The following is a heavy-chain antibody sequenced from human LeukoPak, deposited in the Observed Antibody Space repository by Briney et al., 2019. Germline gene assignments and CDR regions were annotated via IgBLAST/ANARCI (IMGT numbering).Heavy chain of an antibody. Sequence: SETLSLTCTVSGGSISSSSYYWGWIRQPPGKGLEWIGSIYYSGSTYYNPSLKSRVTISVDTSKNQFSLKLSSVTAADTAVYYCARALYDYGGNPYFDYWGQGTLVTVSS. V-gene: IGHV4-39*07. CDR1: GGSISSSSYY. J-gene: IGHJ4*02. D-gene: IGHD4-23*01. CDR3: ARALYDYGGNPYFDY. CDR2: IYYSGST.